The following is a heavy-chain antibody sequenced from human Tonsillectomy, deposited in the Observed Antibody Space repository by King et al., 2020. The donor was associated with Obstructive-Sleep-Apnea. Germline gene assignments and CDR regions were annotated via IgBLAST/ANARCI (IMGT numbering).Heavy chain of an antibody. V-gene: IGHV3-30*02. J-gene: IGHJ4*02. D-gene: IGHD6-13*01. Sequence: VQLVESGGGVVQPGGSLRLSCAASNFTFSSYGMHWVRQAPGKGLEWGAFVRYDGSNEYLAESVKGRFTISRDNTKNTLYVQMNSLRVEDTAVYYCAKSSGVAAAGTYPFDYWGQGTLVTVSS. CDR3: AKSSGVAAAGTYPFDY. CDR1: NFTFSSYG. CDR2: VRYDGSNE.